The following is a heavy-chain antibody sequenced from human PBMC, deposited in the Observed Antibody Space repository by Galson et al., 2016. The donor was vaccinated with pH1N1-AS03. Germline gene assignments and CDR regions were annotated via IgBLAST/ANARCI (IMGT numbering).Heavy chain of an antibody. CDR1: GGSFSGYY. CDR2: INDSGST. Sequence: ETLSLTCAVYGGSFSGYYWSWIRQSPGKGLEWIGEINDSGSTNYNPSLKSRVTISINTSRIQFSLNLSSVTAADTAVYYCARKRYYANFDYWGQGTLVIVSS. CDR3: ARKRYYANFDY. J-gene: IGHJ4*02. D-gene: IGHD1-26*01. V-gene: IGHV4-34*01.